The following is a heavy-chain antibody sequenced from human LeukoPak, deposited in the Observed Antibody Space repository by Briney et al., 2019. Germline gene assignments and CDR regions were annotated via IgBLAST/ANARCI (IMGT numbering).Heavy chain of an antibody. D-gene: IGHD6-13*01. J-gene: IGHJ3*02. Sequence: PGGSLRLSCAASGFTFSSYSMNWVHQAPGKGLEWVSSISSSSSYIYYADSVKGRFTISRDNAKNSLYLQMNSLRAEDTAVYYCARAQSSSWVRDAFDIWGQGTMVTVSS. CDR1: GFTFSSYS. V-gene: IGHV3-21*01. CDR3: ARAQSSSWVRDAFDI. CDR2: ISSSSSYI.